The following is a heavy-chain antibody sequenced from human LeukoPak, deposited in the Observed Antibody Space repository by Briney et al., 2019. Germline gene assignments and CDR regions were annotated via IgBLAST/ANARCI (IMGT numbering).Heavy chain of an antibody. D-gene: IGHD1-26*01. V-gene: IGHV4-59*08. CDR1: GGSITSYY. CDR2: IYYSGSS. Sequence: SETLSLTCTVSGGSITSYYWSWIRQPPGKGLEWIGYIYYSGSSNSDPSLKSRVTLSVDTSKNQFSLKLNSVTAADTAVYYCARVGAYAFDIWGQGTMVTVSS. CDR3: ARVGAYAFDI. J-gene: IGHJ3*02.